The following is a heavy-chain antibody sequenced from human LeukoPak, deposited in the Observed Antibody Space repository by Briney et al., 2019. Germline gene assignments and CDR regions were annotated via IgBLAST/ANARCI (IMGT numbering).Heavy chain of an antibody. CDR3: ATYSGAHHKTFDD. CDR1: GFTFSTYW. Sequence: GGSLRLSCAASGFTFSTYWMTWVRQAPGKGLEWVANIKQDESEKDYVDSVRGRFTISRDNAKNSLYLQMNSLRAEDTALYYCATYSGAHHKTFDDWGQGTLVTVSS. D-gene: IGHD1-26*01. CDR2: IKQDESEK. V-gene: IGHV3-7*03. J-gene: IGHJ4*02.